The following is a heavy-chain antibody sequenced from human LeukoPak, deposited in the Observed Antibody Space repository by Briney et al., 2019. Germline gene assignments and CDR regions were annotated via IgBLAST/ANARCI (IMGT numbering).Heavy chain of an antibody. CDR3: ARDLGQLVDLINYGMDV. J-gene: IGHJ6*02. CDR1: GFTFSSYA. D-gene: IGHD6-13*01. Sequence: GGSLRLSCAASGFTFSSYAMSWVRQAPGEGLEWVSSISGSGGGTYYADSVKGRFTISRDNAKNSLYLQMNSLRAEDTAVYYCARDLGQLVDLINYGMDVWGQGTTVTVSS. V-gene: IGHV3-23*01. CDR2: ISGSGGGT.